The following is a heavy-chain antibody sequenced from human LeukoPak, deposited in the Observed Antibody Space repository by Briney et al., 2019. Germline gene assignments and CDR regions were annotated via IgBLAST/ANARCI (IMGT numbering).Heavy chain of an antibody. CDR2: IYPGDSDT. D-gene: IGHD1-26*01. CDR3: ARRRGRYSGDAFDI. V-gene: IGHV5-51*01. CDR1: GYXFTSYW. Sequence: PGESLKISCNGSGYXFTSYWICWVRQMPGKGLEWMGFIYPGDSDTRYSPSFQGQVTISADKSMSTAYLQWSSLKASDTAMYYCARRRGRYSGDAFDIWGHGTMVTVSS. J-gene: IGHJ3*02.